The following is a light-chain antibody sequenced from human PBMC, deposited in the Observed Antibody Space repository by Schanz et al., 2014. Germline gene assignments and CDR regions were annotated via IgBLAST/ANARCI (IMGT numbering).Light chain of an antibody. CDR3: NSFTSSHTHV. CDR2: DVS. J-gene: IGLJ3*02. V-gene: IGLV2-14*03. CDR1: SSDVGGYNY. Sequence: QSALTQPASVSGSPGQSITISCTGTSSDVGGYNYVSWYQHHPGKAPKLMIYDVSNRPSGVSNRFSGSKSGNTASLTISGLQAEDEADYYCNSFTSSHTHVFGGGTKLTVL.